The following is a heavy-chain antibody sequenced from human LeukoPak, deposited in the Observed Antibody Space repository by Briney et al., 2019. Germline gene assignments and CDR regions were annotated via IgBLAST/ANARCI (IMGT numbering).Heavy chain of an antibody. V-gene: IGHV3-9*01. CDR1: GFTLDDYA. Sequence: GGSLRLSCEVSGFTLDDYAMHWVRQVPGKGLEWVAGISWNSVTTGYGDSVKGRFTISRDNAKNSLYLQMNSLRPEGTALYFCTKGRSWYYFDFWGQGSLVTVS. CDR3: TKGRSWYYFDF. D-gene: IGHD6-13*01. CDR2: ISWNSVTT. J-gene: IGHJ4*02.